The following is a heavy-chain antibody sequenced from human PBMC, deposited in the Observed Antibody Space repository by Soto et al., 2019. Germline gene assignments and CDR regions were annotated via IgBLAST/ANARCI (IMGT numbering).Heavy chain of an antibody. J-gene: IGHJ4*02. CDR3: ARPGQGNKALDN. D-gene: IGHD4-4*01. CDR1: GYSFTSYW. V-gene: IGHV5-51*01. Sequence: EVQLVQSGAEVKKPGESLKISCNGSGYSFTSYWIAWVRQMPGKGLEWMGIIYPGDSDTRYSPSFQGQVTISADKSISPAYLRGGTLRARATPIFSWARPGQGNKALDNGGKEPLVT. CDR2: IYPGDSDT.